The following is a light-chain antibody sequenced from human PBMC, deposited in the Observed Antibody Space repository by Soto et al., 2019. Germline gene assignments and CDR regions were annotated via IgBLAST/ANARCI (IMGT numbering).Light chain of an antibody. CDR2: GAS. Sequence: EIVLTQSPGTLSLSPGERGTLSCRASQSVNSNFLAWYQQKPGQAPRLLIYGASNRATGVPDRFSGSGSGTDFTLTISRLEPEDFAVYYCQQYGMSPKFTFGPGTKVDIK. CDR1: QSVNSNF. V-gene: IGKV3-20*01. J-gene: IGKJ3*01. CDR3: QQYGMSPKFT.